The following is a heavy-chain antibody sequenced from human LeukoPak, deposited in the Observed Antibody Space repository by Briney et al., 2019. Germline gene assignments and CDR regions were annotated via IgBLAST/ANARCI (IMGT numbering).Heavy chain of an antibody. V-gene: IGHV1-2*02. CDR1: GYTFTGHY. CDR3: ARLAVAGTEGADY. J-gene: IGHJ4*02. D-gene: IGHD6-19*01. CDR2: INPNSGGT. Sequence: ASVKVSCKASGYTFTGHYMHWVRQAPGQGLEWMGWINPNSGGTNYAQKFQGRVTMTRDTSISTAYMELSRLRSDDTAVYYCARLAVAGTEGADYWGQGTLVTVSS.